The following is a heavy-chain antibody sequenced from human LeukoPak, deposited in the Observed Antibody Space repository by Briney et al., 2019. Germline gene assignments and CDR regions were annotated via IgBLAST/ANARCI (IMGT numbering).Heavy chain of an antibody. V-gene: IGHV3-21*01. CDR2: ISSSSSYI. CDR1: GFTFSSYS. Sequence: AGGSLRLSCAASGFTFSSYSMNWVRQAPGKGLEWVSSISSSSSYIYYADSVKGRFTISRDNAKNSLYLQMDSLRAEDTAVYYCARQGATGTLLDYWGQGTLVTVSS. D-gene: IGHD1-26*01. J-gene: IGHJ4*02. CDR3: ARQGATGTLLDY.